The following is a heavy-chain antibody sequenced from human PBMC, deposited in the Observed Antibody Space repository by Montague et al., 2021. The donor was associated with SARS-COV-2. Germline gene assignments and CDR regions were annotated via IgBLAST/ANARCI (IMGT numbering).Heavy chain of an antibody. Sequence: TLSLTCTVSGGSISSGGYYWSWIRQHPGKGLEWIGYIYHTGSTXXNPSLKSRVTISKETSKNHFSLNLSSVTAADSAVYYCARDSGYHDSSGYSYDAFDIWRQGTKVTVSS. V-gene: IGHV4-31*03. D-gene: IGHD3-22*01. J-gene: IGHJ3*02. CDR3: ARDSGYHDSSGYSYDAFDI. CDR2: IYHTGST. CDR1: GGSISSGGYY.